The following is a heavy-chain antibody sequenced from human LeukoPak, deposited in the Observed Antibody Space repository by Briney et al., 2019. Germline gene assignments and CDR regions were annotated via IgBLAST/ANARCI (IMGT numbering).Heavy chain of an antibody. CDR1: GFTFSNAW. V-gene: IGHV3-15*01. Sequence: GGSLRLSCAASGFTFSNAWMSWVRQAPGKGLEWVGRIKSKTDGGTTDYAAPVKGRFTISRDDSKNTLYLQMTSLKTEDTAVYYCSADFYYYDSSGYYYQNYFEYWGQGTLVTVSS. D-gene: IGHD3-22*01. CDR3: SADFYYYDSSGYYYQNYFEY. CDR2: IKSKTDGGTT. J-gene: IGHJ4*02.